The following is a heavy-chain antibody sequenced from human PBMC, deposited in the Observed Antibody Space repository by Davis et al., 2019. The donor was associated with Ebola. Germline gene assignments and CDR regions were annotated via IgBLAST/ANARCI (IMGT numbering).Heavy chain of an antibody. V-gene: IGHV3-23*01. CDR2: ISGSGGST. CDR3: AKEFGTVKPYYFDY. D-gene: IGHD4-17*01. Sequence: GGSLRLSCAASGFTFSSYAMSWVRQAPGKGLEWASGISGSGGSTYYADSVKGRVTISRDNSKNTLYLQMNSLGAEDTAVYYCAKEFGTVKPYYFDYWGQGTLVTVSS. J-gene: IGHJ4*02. CDR1: GFTFSSYA.